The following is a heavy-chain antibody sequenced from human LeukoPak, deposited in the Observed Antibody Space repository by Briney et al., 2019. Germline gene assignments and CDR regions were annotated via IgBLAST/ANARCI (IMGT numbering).Heavy chain of an antibody. J-gene: IGHJ4*02. CDR3: ARKESGYEFY. CDR1: GGSFSGYY. V-gene: IGHV4-34*01. D-gene: IGHD5-12*01. CDR2: INHSGST. Sequence: NPSETLSLTCAVYGGSFSGYYWSWIRQSPGKGLEWVGEINHSGSTNYNPSLKSCVTISVDTSKNQFSLKLTSVSAADTAVYYCARKESGYEFYWGQGTLVTVSS.